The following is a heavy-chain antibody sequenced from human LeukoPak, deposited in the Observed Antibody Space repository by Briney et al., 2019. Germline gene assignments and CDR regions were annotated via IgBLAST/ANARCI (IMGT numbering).Heavy chain of an antibody. CDR2: INPNSGGT. V-gene: IGHV1-2*02. D-gene: IGHD5-24*01. Sequence: GASVKVSCKASRSTFTGYYMHWVRQAPGQGLEWMGWINPNSGGTNYAQNFQGRVTMTRDTSISTAYMELSRLRSDDTAVYYCASRDGGDFDYWGQRTLVTVSS. J-gene: IGHJ4*02. CDR3: ASRDGGDFDY. CDR1: RSTFTGYY.